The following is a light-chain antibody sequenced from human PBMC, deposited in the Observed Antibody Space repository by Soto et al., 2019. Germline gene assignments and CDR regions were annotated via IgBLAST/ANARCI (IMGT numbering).Light chain of an antibody. Sequence: DIQMTQSPSSLSASVGDRVTITCRANQDISYYLAWYQQKQGKVPKLLIYAASTLQSGVPSRFSRSGSGTDFTLTISSLQPEDIATYYCQKYHSAPRTFGQGTKVEIK. CDR2: AAS. CDR1: QDISYY. J-gene: IGKJ1*01. V-gene: IGKV1-27*01. CDR3: QKYHSAPRT.